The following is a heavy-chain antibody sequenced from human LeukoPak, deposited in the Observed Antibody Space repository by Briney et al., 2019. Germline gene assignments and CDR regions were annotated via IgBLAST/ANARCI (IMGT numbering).Heavy chain of an antibody. D-gene: IGHD4-17*01. CDR2: IYYSGTT. CDR3: ASYGDYSTDY. Sequence: SETLSLTCTVSGGSISSGDYYWSWIRQPPGKGLEWIGYIYYSGTTYYNPSLKSRVSISVDTSKNQFSLKLGSVTAADTAVYYCASYGDYSTDYWGQGTLVTVSS. V-gene: IGHV4-30-4*01. CDR1: GGSISSGDYY. J-gene: IGHJ4*02.